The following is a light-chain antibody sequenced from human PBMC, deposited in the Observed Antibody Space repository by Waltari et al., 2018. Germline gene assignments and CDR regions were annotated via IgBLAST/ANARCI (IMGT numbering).Light chain of an antibody. CDR1: SSVVGGYNY. V-gene: IGLV2-8*01. Sequence: QSALTQPPSASGSPGQSVTISCTGTSSVVGGYNYVSWYQQHPGKAPKLMIYEVSKRPSGVPDRFSGSKSGDPASLTVCGLQAEDDADYYCSSYAGSNNLRVFGGGTKLTVL. CDR2: EVS. CDR3: SSYAGSNNLRV. J-gene: IGLJ2*01.